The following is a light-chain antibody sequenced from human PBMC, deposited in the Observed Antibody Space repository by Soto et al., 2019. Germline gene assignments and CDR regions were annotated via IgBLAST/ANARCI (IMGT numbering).Light chain of an antibody. CDR1: QNIYSN. V-gene: IGKV3-15*01. CDR3: LQYHNLWA. J-gene: IGKJ1*01. Sequence: IVMSQSAATVSVSQGERATLSCRASQNIYSNIAWYQQRPGQATRLLIYRASTRATGVPARFSGSGSGTEFTLTISSLQSEDFTVYSCLQYHNLWAFGQGTKVDIK. CDR2: RAS.